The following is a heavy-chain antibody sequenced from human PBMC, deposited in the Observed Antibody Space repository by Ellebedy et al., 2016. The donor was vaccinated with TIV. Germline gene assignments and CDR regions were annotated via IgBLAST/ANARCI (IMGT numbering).Heavy chain of an antibody. D-gene: IGHD3-22*01. CDR1: ESTFRHMW. Sequence: PGGSLRLSCSVSESTFRHMWLNWVRQTPGKGLEWIGRIKSKAGGGTIDYGASVKGRFIISRDDSANTLFLQLNSLEIEDTGVYFCTWGGIEVRDSYIGFWGQGTLVTVSS. V-gene: IGHV3-15*01. CDR3: TWGGIEVRDSYIGF. J-gene: IGHJ1*01. CDR2: IKSKAGGGTI.